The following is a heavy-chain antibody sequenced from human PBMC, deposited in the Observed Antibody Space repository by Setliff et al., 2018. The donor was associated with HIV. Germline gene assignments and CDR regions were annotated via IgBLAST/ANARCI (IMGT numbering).Heavy chain of an antibody. CDR2: ISHSGNT. D-gene: IGHD1-26*01. V-gene: IGHV4-59*11. J-gene: IGHJ5*02. CDR1: GDSINTHY. CDR3: ARSTVGTGASFP. Sequence: SETLSLTCTVSGDSINTHYWSWIRQPPGKGLEWIGCISHSGNTNFNPSLNSRVTISLDTSKNQFSLRLTSLTAADTAIYYCARSTVGTGASFPWGRGILVTVS.